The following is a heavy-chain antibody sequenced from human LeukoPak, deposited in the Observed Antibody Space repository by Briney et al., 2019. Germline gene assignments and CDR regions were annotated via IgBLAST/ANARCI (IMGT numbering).Heavy chain of an antibody. D-gene: IGHD3-22*01. CDR1: GFTFSSYS. CDR3: ARDSITMIAKSEAFDI. CDR2: ISSSSSTI. J-gene: IGHJ3*02. Sequence: GGSLRLSCAASGFTFSSYSMNWVRQAPGKGLEWVSYISSSSSTIYYADSVKGRFTISRDNAKNSLYLQMNSLGDEDTAVYYCARDSITMIAKSEAFDIWGQGTMVTVSS. V-gene: IGHV3-48*02.